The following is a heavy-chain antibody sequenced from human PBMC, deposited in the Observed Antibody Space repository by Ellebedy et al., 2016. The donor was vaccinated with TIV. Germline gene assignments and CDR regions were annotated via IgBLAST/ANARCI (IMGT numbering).Heavy chain of an antibody. CDR3: VRMSVTELTFDS. Sequence: SGPTLVKPTQTLTLTCTFSGFSLNTGGVCVSWIRQPPGKALEWPARIDWDGDTYYSTSLKTRLTISKDTSKNQVVLTMTNMDPVDTATYYCVRMSVTELTFDSWGQGTPVTVSS. CDR1: GFSLNTGGVC. V-gene: IGHV2-70*11. D-gene: IGHD1-26*01. CDR2: IDWDGDT. J-gene: IGHJ4*02.